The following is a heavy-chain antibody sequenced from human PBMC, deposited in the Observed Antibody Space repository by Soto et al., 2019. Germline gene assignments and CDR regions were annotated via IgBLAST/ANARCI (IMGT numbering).Heavy chain of an antibody. CDR1: GFTFSDYY. D-gene: IGHD2-2*01. CDR3: ARAGSTQDIVVVPAAFDY. V-gene: IGHV3-11*01. J-gene: IGHJ4*02. CDR2: ISSSGSTI. Sequence: QVQLVESGGGLVKPGGSLRLSCAASGFTFSDYYMSWIRQAPGKGLEWGSYISSSGSTIYYADSVKGRFTISRDNAKNSLYLQMNSLRAEDTAVYYCARAGSTQDIVVVPAAFDYWGQGTLVTVSS.